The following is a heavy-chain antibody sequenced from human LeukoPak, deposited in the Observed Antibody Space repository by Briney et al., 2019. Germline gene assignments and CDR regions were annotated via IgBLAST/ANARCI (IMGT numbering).Heavy chain of an antibody. CDR2: IYSGGST. CDR3: ATPFDYGDYHFDY. V-gene: IGHV3-66*01. CDR1: GFTVSSNY. D-gene: IGHD4-17*01. Sequence: GGSLRLSCAASGFTVSSNYMSWVRQAPGKGLEWVSVIYSGGSTYYADSVKGRFTISRDSSKNTLYLQMNSLRAEDTAVYYCATPFDYGDYHFDYWGQGTLVTVSS. J-gene: IGHJ4*02.